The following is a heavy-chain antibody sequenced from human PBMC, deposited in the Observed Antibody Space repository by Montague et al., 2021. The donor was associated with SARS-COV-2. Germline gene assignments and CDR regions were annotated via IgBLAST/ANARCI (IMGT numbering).Heavy chain of an antibody. V-gene: IGHV3-48*03. J-gene: IGHJ3*02. Sequence: SLRLSFAASGFTFSSYEMNWVRQAPGKGLEWVSYISSSGSTIYYADSVKGRFTISRDNAKNSPYLQMNSLRAEDTAVYYCARDLYYDSKGFDIWDQGTMVTVSS. CDR3: ARDLYYDSKGFDI. CDR2: ISSSGSTI. CDR1: GFTFSSYE. D-gene: IGHD3-22*01.